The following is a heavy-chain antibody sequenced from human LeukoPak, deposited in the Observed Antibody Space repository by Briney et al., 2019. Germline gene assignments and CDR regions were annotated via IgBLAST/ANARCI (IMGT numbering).Heavy chain of an antibody. CDR2: INSDGSST. Sequence: GGSLRLSCAASGFTFGTYWMHWVRQAPGKGLVWVSRINSDGSSTNHADSVRGRFTISRDNAKNTLYLQMNSLRAEDTAVYYCARKSSAYYGGDDAFDIWGQGTMVSVSS. CDR3: ARKSSAYYGGDDAFDI. CDR1: GFTFGTYW. D-gene: IGHD3-22*01. V-gene: IGHV3-74*01. J-gene: IGHJ3*02.